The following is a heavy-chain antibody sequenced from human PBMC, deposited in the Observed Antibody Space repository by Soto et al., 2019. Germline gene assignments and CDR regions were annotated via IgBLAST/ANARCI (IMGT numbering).Heavy chain of an antibody. CDR1: GGSVSGYY. Sequence: QVQLQQWGAGLLKPSETLSLTCAVYGGSVSGYYWSWIRQPPGKGLEWIGEINHSGSTNYNPSLKSRVTISVDTSKNQFSLKLSSVTAADTAVYYCARSPIVVVVAARVRDGYNSFDYWGQGTLVTVSS. D-gene: IGHD2-15*01. CDR3: ARSPIVVVVAARVRDGYNSFDY. CDR2: INHSGST. J-gene: IGHJ4*02. V-gene: IGHV4-34*01.